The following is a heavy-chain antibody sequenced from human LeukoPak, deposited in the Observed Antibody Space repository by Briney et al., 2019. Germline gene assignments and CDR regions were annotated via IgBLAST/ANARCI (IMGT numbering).Heavy chain of an antibody. J-gene: IGHJ6*02. D-gene: IGHD3-3*01. V-gene: IGHV3-33*08. Sequence: GGSLRLSCAASGFTFNNYAMSWVRQAPGKGLEWVAVIWFDGSNKYYGDSVKGRFTISRDNSKNTLCLQMNSLRAEDTAVYYCASLRSGPRYGMDVWGQGTTVTVSS. CDR3: ASLRSGPRYGMDV. CDR1: GFTFNNYA. CDR2: IWFDGSNK.